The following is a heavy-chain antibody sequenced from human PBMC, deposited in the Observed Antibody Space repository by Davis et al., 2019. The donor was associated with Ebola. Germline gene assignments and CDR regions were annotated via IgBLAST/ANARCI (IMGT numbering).Heavy chain of an antibody. Sequence: GESLKISCAASGFTFSTYWMTWVRQAPGKGLEWVSTISGGGTDYTDSAKGRFTISRDNSRNTLFLQMNSLSAEDTAVYYCVRGGGGQHFDHWGQGNLVTVSS. V-gene: IGHV3-23*01. CDR3: VRGGGGQHFDH. J-gene: IGHJ4*02. CDR2: ISGGGT. CDR1: GFTFSTYW. D-gene: IGHD3-10*01.